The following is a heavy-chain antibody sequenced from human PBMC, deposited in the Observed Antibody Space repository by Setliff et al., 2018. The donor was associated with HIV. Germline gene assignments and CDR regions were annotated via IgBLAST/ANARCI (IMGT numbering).Heavy chain of an antibody. D-gene: IGHD6-19*01. V-gene: IGHV4-59*01. CDR3: ARGYPGIAVAGLSYYYYYYMDV. CDR1: GGSISSYY. J-gene: IGHJ6*03. CDR2: IYYSGSS. Sequence: SLTCTVSGGSISSYYWSWIRQPPGKGLEWIGYIYYSGSSNYNPSLKSRVTISVDTSKNQFSLKLSSVTAADTAVYYCARGYPGIAVAGLSYYYYYYMDVWGKGTTVTVSS.